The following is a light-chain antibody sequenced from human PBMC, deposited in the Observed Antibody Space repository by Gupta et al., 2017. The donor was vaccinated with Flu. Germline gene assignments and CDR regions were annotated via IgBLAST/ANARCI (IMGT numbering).Light chain of an antibody. CDR3: AAVDDSLNVLL. J-gene: IGLJ2*01. V-gene: IGLV1-47*01. Sequence: QSVLTQPPSASGTPGQRVTISCSGSNSNIGYNFVYWYQHLPGMAPKLLMYRSNQRPSGVPDRFSGSKSGTSASLAISGLRSEDEAHYYCAAVDDSLNVLLFGGGTKLTVL. CDR1: NSNIGYNF. CDR2: RSN.